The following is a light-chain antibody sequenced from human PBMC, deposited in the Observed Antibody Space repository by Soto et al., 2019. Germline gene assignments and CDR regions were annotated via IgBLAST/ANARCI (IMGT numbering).Light chain of an antibody. CDR1: DSNIGSNY. J-gene: IGLJ1*01. CDR3: TAWNASMSACV. CDR2: YNN. Sequence: QSVLTQQPAASGTVGQVVTIPCSGGDSNIGSNYVYWYQHLPRMAPKLLIYYNNQRPSGVPDRFSGSRSGTSASLAIVGLRSEDEAVYYCTAWNASMSACVFGKGTKVTVL. V-gene: IGLV1-47*02.